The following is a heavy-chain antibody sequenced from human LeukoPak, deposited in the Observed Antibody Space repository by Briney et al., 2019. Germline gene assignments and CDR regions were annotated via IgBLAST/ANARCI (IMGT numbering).Heavy chain of an antibody. CDR3: ATGRANYGSGSLYYMDV. J-gene: IGHJ6*03. CDR2: IYYSGST. D-gene: IGHD3-10*01. CDR1: GGSISSSSYY. Sequence: SETLSLTCTVSGGSISSSSYYWGWIRQPPGKGLEWIGSIYYSGSTYYNPSLKSRVTISVDTSKNQFSLKLSSVTAADTAVYYCATGRANYGSGSLYYMDVWGKGTTVTVSS. V-gene: IGHV4-39*07.